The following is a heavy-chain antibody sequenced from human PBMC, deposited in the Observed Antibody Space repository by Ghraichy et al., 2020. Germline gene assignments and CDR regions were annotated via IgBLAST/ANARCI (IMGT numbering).Heavy chain of an antibody. CDR2: ISAYNGNT. CDR3: ARGSRGYDFWSGYHDETVGFDY. D-gene: IGHD3-3*01. J-gene: IGHJ4*02. Sequence: ASVKVSCKASGYTFTSYAFTWVRQAPGQGLQWMGWISAYNGNTNYEQTLHGRVTMTTDTSTSTAYMELRNLRSDDTAVYFCARGSRGYDFWSGYHDETVGFDYWGQGTLVTVSS. V-gene: IGHV1-18*01. CDR1: GYTFTSYA.